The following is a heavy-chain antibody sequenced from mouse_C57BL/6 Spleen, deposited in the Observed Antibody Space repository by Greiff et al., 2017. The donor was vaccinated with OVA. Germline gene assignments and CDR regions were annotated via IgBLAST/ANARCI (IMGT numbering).Heavy chain of an antibody. V-gene: IGHV14-4*01. Sequence: EVQLQQSGAELVRPGASVKLSCTASGFNIKDDYMHWVKQRPEQGLEWIGWIDPENGDTEYASKFQGKATITADTSSNTAYLQLSSLTSEDTAVYYCSTYGYYDYWGLGTPLTVSS. D-gene: IGHD2-3*01. CDR1: GFNIKDDY. J-gene: IGHJ2*01. CDR2: IDPENGDT. CDR3: STYGYYDY.